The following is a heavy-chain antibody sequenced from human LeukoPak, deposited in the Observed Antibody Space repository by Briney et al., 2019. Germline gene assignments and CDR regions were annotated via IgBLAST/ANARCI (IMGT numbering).Heavy chain of an antibody. D-gene: IGHD2-15*01. V-gene: IGHV4-39*07. CDR3: ARDYNPGAYCSGGSCYRYYYYMDV. Sequence: SETLSLTCTVSGGSISSSSHYWGWIRQPPGKGLEWIGSIYYSGSTYYNPSLKSRVTISADTSKNQFSLKLSSVTAADTAVYYCARDYNPGAYCSGGSCYRYYYYMDVWGKGTTVTVSS. J-gene: IGHJ6*03. CDR2: IYYSGST. CDR1: GGSISSSSHY.